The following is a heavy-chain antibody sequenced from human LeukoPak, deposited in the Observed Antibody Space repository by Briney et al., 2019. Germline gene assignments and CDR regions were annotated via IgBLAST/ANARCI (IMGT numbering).Heavy chain of an antibody. Sequence: PSETLSLTCAVSGGSISSGGYSWSWIRQPPGKGLEWIGYIYHSGSTYYNPSLKSRVTISVDRSKNQFSLKLSSVTAADTAVYYCARAFRINYGVVGGFDYWGQGTLVTVSS. J-gene: IGHJ4*02. V-gene: IGHV4-30-2*01. CDR2: IYHSGST. CDR1: GGSISSGGYS. D-gene: IGHD3-10*01. CDR3: ARAFRINYGVVGGFDY.